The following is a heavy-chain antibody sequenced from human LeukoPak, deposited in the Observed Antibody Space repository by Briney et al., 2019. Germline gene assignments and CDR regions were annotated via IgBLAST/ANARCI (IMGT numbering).Heavy chain of an antibody. Sequence: ASVKVSCKASGYTFTGYYMHWVRQAPGQGLEWMGWISAYNGNTNYAQKLQGRVTMTTDTSTSTAYMELRSLRSDDTAVYYCARGPAGSYGSMSWSDPWGQGTLVTVSS. CDR1: GYTFTGYY. J-gene: IGHJ5*02. CDR2: ISAYNGNT. V-gene: IGHV1-18*04. D-gene: IGHD5-18*01. CDR3: ARGPAGSYGSMSWSDP.